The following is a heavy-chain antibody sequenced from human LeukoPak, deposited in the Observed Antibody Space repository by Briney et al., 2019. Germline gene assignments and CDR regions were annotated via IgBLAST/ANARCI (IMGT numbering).Heavy chain of an antibody. CDR3: ARAKARYGSGSSFFQH. D-gene: IGHD3-10*01. J-gene: IGHJ1*01. Sequence: GSLRLSCAASGFTFSSYSMTWVRQAPGKGLEWVSYISSTSSTIYYADSVKGRFTISRDNAKNSLYLQMNSLRAEDTAVYYCARAKARYGSGSSFFQHWGQGTLVTVSS. V-gene: IGHV3-48*04. CDR1: GFTFSSYS. CDR2: ISSTSSTI.